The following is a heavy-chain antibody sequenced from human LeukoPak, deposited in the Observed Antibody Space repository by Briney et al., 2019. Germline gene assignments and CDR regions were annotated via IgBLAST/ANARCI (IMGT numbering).Heavy chain of an antibody. V-gene: IGHV3-66*01. CDR3: ARADGYYGSGSWFAP. CDR1: GFTVSTNY. CDR2: IQTGGSI. J-gene: IGHJ5*02. Sequence: GGSLRLSCVASGFTVSTNYMSWVRQTPGEGLEWVSVIQTGGSIFHAESVKGRFTISRDTSKNTVYLQMNSLRGEDTAVYYCARADGYYGSGSWFAPWGQGTQVTVSS. D-gene: IGHD3-10*01.